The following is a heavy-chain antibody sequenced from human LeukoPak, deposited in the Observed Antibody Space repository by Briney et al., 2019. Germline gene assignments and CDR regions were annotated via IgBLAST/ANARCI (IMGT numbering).Heavy chain of an antibody. Sequence: GGSLRLSCAASGFTFSSYSMSWVRQAPGKGLEWVSYISSSIITIYYADSVKGRFTISRDNAKNSLYLQMNSLRAEDTAVYYCAREFRGVISYFDYWGQGTLVTVSS. D-gene: IGHD3-10*01. V-gene: IGHV3-48*01. CDR1: GFTFSSYS. J-gene: IGHJ4*02. CDR3: AREFRGVISYFDY. CDR2: ISSSIITI.